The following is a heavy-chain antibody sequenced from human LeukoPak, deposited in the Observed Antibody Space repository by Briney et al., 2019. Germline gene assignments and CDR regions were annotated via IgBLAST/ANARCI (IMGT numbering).Heavy chain of an antibody. CDR3: ASYSSGWYDDAFDI. V-gene: IGHV1-18*01. J-gene: IGHJ3*02. CDR2: ISAYNGNT. D-gene: IGHD6-19*01. CDR1: GYTFTSYG. Sequence: ASVKVSCKASGYTFTSYGISWVRQAPGQGLEWMGWISAYNGNTNDAQKLQGRVTMTTDTTTSTAYMELRSLRSDDTAVYYCASYSSGWYDDAFDIWGQGTMVTVSS.